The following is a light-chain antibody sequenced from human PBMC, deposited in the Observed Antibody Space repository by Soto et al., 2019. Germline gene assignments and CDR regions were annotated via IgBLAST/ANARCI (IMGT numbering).Light chain of an antibody. Sequence: EVVLTQSPATLSLSPGERATLSCRASQSVNNQLAWYQQKPGQAPRLLIYDASNRATGIPDRFSGSGSGTDLTLTISSLEPEDFAIYYCQQRYNWPPLTFGGGTKVEI. J-gene: IGKJ4*01. CDR3: QQRYNWPPLT. V-gene: IGKV3-11*01. CDR2: DAS. CDR1: QSVNNQ.